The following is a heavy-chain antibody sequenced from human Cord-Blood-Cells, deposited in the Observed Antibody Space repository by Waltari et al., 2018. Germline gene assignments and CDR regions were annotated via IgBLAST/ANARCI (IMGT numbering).Heavy chain of an antibody. CDR3: ASSAYCGGDCYDAFDI. J-gene: IGHJ3*02. V-gene: IGHV1-69*01. CDR2: IIPIFGTA. D-gene: IGHD2-21*01. CDR1: GGTFSSEA. Sequence: QVQLVQSGAEVKKPGSSVKVACKASGGTFSSEAISWVRQAPGQGLEWMGGIIPIFGTANYAQKFQGRVTITADESTSTAYMELSSLRSEDTAVYYCASSAYCGGDCYDAFDIWGQGTMVTVSS.